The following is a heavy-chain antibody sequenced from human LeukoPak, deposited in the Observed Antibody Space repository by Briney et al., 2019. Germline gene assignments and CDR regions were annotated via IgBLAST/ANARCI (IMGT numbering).Heavy chain of an antibody. Sequence: PGGSLRLSCAASGFTFSSYGMHWVRQAPGKGLEWVAFIRYDGSNKYYADSVKGRFTISRDNSKNTLYLQMNSLRAEDTAVYYCAKDKFIGLTHAAAGTFGYWGQGTLVTVSS. D-gene: IGHD6-13*01. V-gene: IGHV3-30*02. CDR3: AKDKFIGLTHAAAGTFGY. CDR2: IRYDGSNK. J-gene: IGHJ4*02. CDR1: GFTFSSYG.